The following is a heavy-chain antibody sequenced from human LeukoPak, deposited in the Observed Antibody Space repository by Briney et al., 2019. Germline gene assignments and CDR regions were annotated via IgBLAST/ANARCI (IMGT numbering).Heavy chain of an antibody. V-gene: IGHV3-7*04. CDR3: ARGHYGRDY. J-gene: IGHJ4*02. CDR2: IKPDGSQK. Sequence: GGSLRLSCAVSGFTFSGSWMTWVRQAPGRGLEWVANIKPDGSQKYYVDSVKGRITISRDNAKNSLYLQMNSLRADDTAVYYCARGHYGRDYWGQGTLVTVSS. CDR1: GFTFSGSW. D-gene: IGHD4-17*01.